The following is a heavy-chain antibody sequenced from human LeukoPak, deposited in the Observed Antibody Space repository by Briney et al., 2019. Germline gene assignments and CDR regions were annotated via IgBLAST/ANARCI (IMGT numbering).Heavy chain of an antibody. CDR2: IYYSGST. Sequence: SETLSLTCTVSGGSISSSSYYWGWIRQPPGKGLEWIGSIYYSGSTYYNPSLKSRVTISVDTSKNQFSLKLSSVTAADTAVYFCATFPDYEPIDNWGQGTLVTVSS. CDR3: ATFPDYEPIDN. V-gene: IGHV4-39*01. D-gene: IGHD3-16*01. CDR1: GGSISSSSYY. J-gene: IGHJ4*02.